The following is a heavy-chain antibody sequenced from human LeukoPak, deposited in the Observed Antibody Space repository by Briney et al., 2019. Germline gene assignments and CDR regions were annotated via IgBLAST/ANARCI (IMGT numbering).Heavy chain of an antibody. D-gene: IGHD2-2*01. CDR3: ARDLSLVDCSTTTCYPSFDY. CDR1: GFTFSDYY. Sequence: PGGSLRLSCAASGFTFSDYYMSWIRQAPGKGLEWVSFISGSSSYISYADSVKGRFTISRDNAKNSLYLQMNSLRAEDTAVYYCARDLSLVDCSTTTCYPSFDYWGQGTLVTVSS. J-gene: IGHJ4*02. CDR2: ISGSSSYI. V-gene: IGHV3-11*06.